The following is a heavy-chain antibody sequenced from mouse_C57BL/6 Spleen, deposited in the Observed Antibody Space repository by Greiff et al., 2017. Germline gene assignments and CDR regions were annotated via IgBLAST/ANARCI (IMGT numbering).Heavy chain of an antibody. CDR1: GYAFSSYW. CDR2: IYPGDGDT. CDR3: AKDSNYYAMDY. J-gene: IGHJ4*01. D-gene: IGHD2-5*01. V-gene: IGHV1-80*01. Sequence: SGAELVKPGASVKISCKASGYAFSSYWMNWVKQRPGKGLEWIGQIYPGDGDTNYNGKFKGKATLTADKSSSTAYMQLSSLTSEDSAVYFCAKDSNYYAMDYWGQGTSDTVSS.